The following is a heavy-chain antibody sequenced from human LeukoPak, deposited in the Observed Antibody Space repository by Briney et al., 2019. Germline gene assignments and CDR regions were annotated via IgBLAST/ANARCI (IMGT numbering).Heavy chain of an antibody. Sequence: ASVKVSCKASGYTFTSYGISWVRQAPGQGLEWMGWISAYNGNTNYAQKLQGRVTMTTDTSTSTAYMELRSLRSDDTAVYYCARDQGCSSTSCYLGYYNYYYGMDVWGQGTTVTVSS. V-gene: IGHV1-18*01. CDR2: ISAYNGNT. CDR1: GYTFTSYG. CDR3: ARDQGCSSTSCYLGYYNYYYGMDV. J-gene: IGHJ6*02. D-gene: IGHD2-2*01.